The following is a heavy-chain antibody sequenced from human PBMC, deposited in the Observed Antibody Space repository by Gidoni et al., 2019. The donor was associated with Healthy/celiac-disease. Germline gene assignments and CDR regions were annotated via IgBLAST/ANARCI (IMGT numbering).Heavy chain of an antibody. D-gene: IGHD3-10*01. CDR1: GGSISSGSYY. J-gene: IGHJ6*02. V-gene: IGHV4-61*02. Sequence: QVQLQESGPGLVKPSQTLSLTCTVSGGSISSGSYYWSWIRQPAGKGLEWIGRIYTSGSTNYNPSLKSRVTISVDTSKNQFSLKLSSVTAADTAVYYCARGSSFIYYGMDVWGQGTTVTVSS. CDR2: IYTSGST. CDR3: ARGSSFIYYGMDV.